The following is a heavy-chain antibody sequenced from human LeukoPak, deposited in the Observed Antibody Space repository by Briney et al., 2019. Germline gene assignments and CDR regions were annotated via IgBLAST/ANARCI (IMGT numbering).Heavy chain of an antibody. CDR3: ARAAGAFWSGYPFDY. CDR1: GFTFSDYY. CDR2: ISSSGSTI. V-gene: IGHV3-11*04. J-gene: IGHJ4*02. Sequence: PGGSLRLSCAAAGFTFSDYYMSWIRQAPGKGLEWVSYISSSGSTIYYAGSVKGRFTISRDNAKNSLYLQMNSLRAEDTAVYYCARAAGAFWSGYPFDYWGQGTLVTVSS. D-gene: IGHD3-3*01.